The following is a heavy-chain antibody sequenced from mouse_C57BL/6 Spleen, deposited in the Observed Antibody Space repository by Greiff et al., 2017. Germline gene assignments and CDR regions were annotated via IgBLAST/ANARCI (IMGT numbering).Heavy chain of an antibody. Sequence: VQLQQPGADLVKPGASVKLSCTASGYTFTSYWMHWVRQTPGKGLEWIGNISPSSGATNYTEKFKSQATLTVDKSSSTAYMQLSSLTSEDSAVYYCARGRAWDYWGQGTTVTVSS. D-gene: IGHD3-1*01. V-gene: IGHV1-53*01. CDR1: GYTFTSYW. J-gene: IGHJ2*01. CDR3: ARGRAWDY. CDR2: ISPSSGAT.